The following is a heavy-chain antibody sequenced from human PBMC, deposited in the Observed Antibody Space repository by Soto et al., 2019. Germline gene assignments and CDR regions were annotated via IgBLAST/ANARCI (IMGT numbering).Heavy chain of an antibody. CDR1: GFTFSLYS. CDR3: ARAVTWGLDV. CDR2: ISRSSTGI. J-gene: IGHJ6*02. V-gene: IGHV3-48*02. D-gene: IGHD3-10*01. Sequence: EVQLVESGGGLVQPGGSLRLSCAASGFTFSLYSMSWVRQAPGKGLEWVSYISRSSTGIHYADSVKGRFTISRDDATNSMHRQMNSLRDGGTAVYYCARAVTWGLDVWGQGTTVSISS.